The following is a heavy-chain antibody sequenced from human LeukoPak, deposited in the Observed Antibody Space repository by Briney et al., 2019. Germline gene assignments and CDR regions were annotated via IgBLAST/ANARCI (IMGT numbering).Heavy chain of an antibody. J-gene: IGHJ4*02. Sequence: SETLSLTCTVSGGSISSSSYYWGWIRQPPGKGLEWIGSIYYSGSTYYNPSLKSRVTISVDTSKNQFSLKLSSVTAADTAVYYCARRDCSSTSCYYFDYWGQGTLVTVSS. CDR1: GGSISSSSYY. D-gene: IGHD2-2*01. CDR3: ARRDCSSTSCYYFDY. CDR2: IYYSGST. V-gene: IGHV4-39*07.